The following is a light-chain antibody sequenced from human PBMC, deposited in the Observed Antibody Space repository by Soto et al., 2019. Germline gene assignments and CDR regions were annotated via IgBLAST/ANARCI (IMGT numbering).Light chain of an antibody. CDR1: QSVNRNY. Sequence: EIVLTQSPGTLSLSPGERATLSCRASQSVNRNYLAWYQQKPGQAPRLLIYHTSSRATGIPDRFSGTGSGIDFTLTLSRLEPEDFAVYYCQQYGRSPPTFGPGTKVDIK. CDR2: HTS. J-gene: IGKJ3*01. CDR3: QQYGRSPPT. V-gene: IGKV3-20*01.